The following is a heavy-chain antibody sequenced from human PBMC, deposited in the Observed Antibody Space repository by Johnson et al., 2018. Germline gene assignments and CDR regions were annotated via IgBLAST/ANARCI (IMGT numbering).Heavy chain of an antibody. CDR2: LYYSGRT. Sequence: QVQLQESGPGLVKPSETXSLPCTVSGGSISSYYWSWIRQPPGKGLAWIGYLYYSGRTNHNPSLKSRVTISVATPKKQSSLKLRSVTAADTAVYYCAGGATDYGDYSGWFDPPPPPFYYYYYMDVWGKGTTVTVSS. V-gene: IGHV4-59*01. CDR3: AGGATDYGDYSGWFDPPPPPFYYYYYMDV. J-gene: IGHJ6*03. CDR1: GGSISSYY. D-gene: IGHD4-17*01.